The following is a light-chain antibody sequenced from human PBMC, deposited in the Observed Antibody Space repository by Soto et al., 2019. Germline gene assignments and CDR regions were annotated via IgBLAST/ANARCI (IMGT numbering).Light chain of an antibody. CDR1: RSDIGDSNF. CDR2: EVN. V-gene: IGLV2-14*01. J-gene: IGLJ1*01. Sequence: QSVLAQPASVSGSPGQSVTISCTGPRSDIGDSNFISWYQHSPGKAPRLLIYEVNNQPSGVSKRFSGSKAGNTASLTISRPLDDDEVEYFCASFRSVSRLVFGSGTKVTVL. CDR3: ASFRSVSRLV.